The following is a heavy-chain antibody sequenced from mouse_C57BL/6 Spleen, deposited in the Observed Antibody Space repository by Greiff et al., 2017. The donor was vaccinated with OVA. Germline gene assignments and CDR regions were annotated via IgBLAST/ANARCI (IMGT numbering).Heavy chain of an antibody. CDR1: GFTFTDYY. V-gene: IGHV7-3*01. CDR3: ARYGLYGSGFYFDD. Sequence: EVKLVESGGGLVQPGGSLSLSCAASGFTFTDYYMSWVRQPPGKALEWLGFIRNKANGYTTEYSASVKGRFTISRDNSQSILYLQMNALSAEDSASDYCARYGLYGSGFYFDDWGQGATLTVST. D-gene: IGHD1-1*01. J-gene: IGHJ2*01. CDR2: IRNKANGYTT.